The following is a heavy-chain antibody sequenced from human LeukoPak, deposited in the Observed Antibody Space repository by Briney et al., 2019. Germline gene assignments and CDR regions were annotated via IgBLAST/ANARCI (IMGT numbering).Heavy chain of an antibody. CDR1: GGSISSSSYY. V-gene: IGHV4-39*01. CDR2: IYYSGST. Sequence: SETLSLTCTVSGGSISSSSYYWGWIRQPPGKGLEWIGSIYYSGSTYYNPSLKSRVTISVDTSKNQFSLKLSSVTAADTAVYYCASTYGDYGLHAYYYYMDVWGKGTTVTVSS. D-gene: IGHD4-17*01. CDR3: ASTYGDYGLHAYYYYMDV. J-gene: IGHJ6*03.